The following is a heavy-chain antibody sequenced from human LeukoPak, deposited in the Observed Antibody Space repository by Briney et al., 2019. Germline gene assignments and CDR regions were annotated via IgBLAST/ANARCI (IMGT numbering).Heavy chain of an antibody. D-gene: IGHD3-22*01. CDR3: ARIPMIVVVITTFDAFDI. CDR1: GGSISSSSYY. CDR2: IYYSGST. Sequence: SETLSLTCTVSGGSISSSSYYWGGIRQPPGKGLEWIGSIYYSGSTYYNPSLKSRVTISVDTSKNQFSLKLSSVTAADTAVYYCARIPMIVVVITTFDAFDIWGQGTMVTVSS. J-gene: IGHJ3*02. V-gene: IGHV4-39*01.